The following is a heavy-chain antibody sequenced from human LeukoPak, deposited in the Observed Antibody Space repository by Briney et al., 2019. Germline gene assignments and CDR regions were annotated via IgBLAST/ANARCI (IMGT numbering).Heavy chain of an antibody. CDR1: GFTFDDYA. V-gene: IGHV3-9*01. Sequence: QSGGSLRLSCAVSGFTFDDYAMHWVRQVPGKGLEWVSGINWNSDSIGYADSVKGRFTTPRDNAKNSLYLQMNSLRAEDTAVYYCARVLLGVYSYEPYMDVWGKGTTVTVSS. D-gene: IGHD5-18*01. J-gene: IGHJ6*03. CDR2: INWNSDSI. CDR3: ARVLLGVYSYEPYMDV.